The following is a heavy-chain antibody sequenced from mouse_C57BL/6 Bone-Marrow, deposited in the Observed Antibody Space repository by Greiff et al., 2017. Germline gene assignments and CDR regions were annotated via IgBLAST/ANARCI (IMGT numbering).Heavy chain of an antibody. J-gene: IGHJ2*01. Sequence: VQLQQPGAELVMPGASAKLSCKASGYTFTSYWMQWVMQRPGQGLEWIGEIDPSDSYTNYNQKFTGKPTLTVHKSPSTAYMQLSSLTSEDSALYYCARDWFAYWGQGTTLTVSA. V-gene: IGHV1-69*01. D-gene: IGHD4-1*01. CDR2: IDPSDSYT. CDR1: GYTFTSYW. CDR3: ARDWFAY.